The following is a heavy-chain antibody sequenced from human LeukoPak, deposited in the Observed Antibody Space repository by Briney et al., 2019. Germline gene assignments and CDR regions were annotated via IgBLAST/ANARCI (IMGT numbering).Heavy chain of an antibody. V-gene: IGHV5-51*01. Sequence: GESLKISCEGSGYSFTTNWIGWVRQMPGKGLEWTGIIYPGDSDTRYSPSFQGQVTISADTSISTAYLQWSSLKASDTAMYYCARQWGRDGYNFFAYWGQGTLVTVSS. CDR1: GYSFTTNW. J-gene: IGHJ4*02. D-gene: IGHD5-24*01. CDR3: ARQWGRDGYNFFAY. CDR2: IYPGDSDT.